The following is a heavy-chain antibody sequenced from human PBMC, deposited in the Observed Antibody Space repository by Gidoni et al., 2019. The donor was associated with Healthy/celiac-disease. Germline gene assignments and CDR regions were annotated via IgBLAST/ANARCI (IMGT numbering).Heavy chain of an antibody. CDR3: ARDGDGSGSYMKDGMDV. D-gene: IGHD3-10*01. CDR1: GGTFSSYA. V-gene: IGHV1-69*01. Sequence: QVQLVQSGAEVKKPGSSVKVSCKASGGTFSSYAISGVRQAHVQGLEWMVGIIPIFGTANYAQKFQARVTITADESTSTAYMELSSLRSEDTAVYYCARDGDGSGSYMKDGMDVWGQGTTVTVSS. J-gene: IGHJ6*02. CDR2: IIPIFGTA.